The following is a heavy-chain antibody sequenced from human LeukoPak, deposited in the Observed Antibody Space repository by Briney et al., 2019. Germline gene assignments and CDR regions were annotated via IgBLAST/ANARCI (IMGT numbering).Heavy chain of an antibody. D-gene: IGHD3-22*01. CDR2: IYYSGST. Sequence: PSETLSLTCTVSGGSISSYYWSWLRQPPGKGLEWIGYIYYSGSTNYNPSLKSRVTISVDTSKNQFSLKLSSVTVADTAVYYCARHYDSSGYWYYFDYWGQGTLVTVSS. J-gene: IGHJ4*02. CDR1: GGSISSYY. CDR3: ARHYDSSGYWYYFDY. V-gene: IGHV4-59*08.